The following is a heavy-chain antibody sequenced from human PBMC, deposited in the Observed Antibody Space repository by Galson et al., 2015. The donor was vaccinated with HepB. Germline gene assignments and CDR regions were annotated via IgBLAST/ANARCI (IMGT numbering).Heavy chain of an antibody. CDR3: ARSVFGVAGRYFDS. Sequence: TLSLTCTVSDDSIRSHSWTWIRQPPGKGLEYIGCIFSTGSSNYNPSLKSRVTMSVDTSKNQFSLRLSSVTAADTAVYYCARSVFGVAGRYFDSWGQGTLVTVSS. V-gene: IGHV4-59*08. CDR2: IFSTGSS. J-gene: IGHJ4*02. D-gene: IGHD3-3*01. CDR1: DDSIRSHS.